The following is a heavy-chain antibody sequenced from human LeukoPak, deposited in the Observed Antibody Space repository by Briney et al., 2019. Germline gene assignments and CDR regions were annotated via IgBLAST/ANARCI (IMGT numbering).Heavy chain of an antibody. J-gene: IGHJ3*02. D-gene: IGHD7-27*01. Sequence: SPRVSSAASGGTLRTYGMHWGRQDLGRGVEWGAVISYDGNNKHCRHPVGPRHTISRDNTKNTQYLQMNSLRGEDTAVYYCAKDYLGGSHTFDIWGQRTVEPVSS. CDR2: ISYDGNNK. CDR3: AKDYLGGSHTFDI. CDR1: GGTLRTYG. V-gene: IGHV3-30*18.